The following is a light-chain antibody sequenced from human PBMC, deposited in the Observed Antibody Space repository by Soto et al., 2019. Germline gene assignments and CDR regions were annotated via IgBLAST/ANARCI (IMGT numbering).Light chain of an antibody. V-gene: IGKV3D-20*01. J-gene: IGKJ5*01. CDR1: QSVYSSY. Sequence: EIVMSQFPATLSLSPGEGATLSCGASQSVYSSYVAWYQQKPGLAPRLLIYDASTRATGIPDRFSGSGSGTDFTLTISRLEPEDFAVYYCQQYGNAPITFGQGTRLEIK. CDR3: QQYGNAPIT. CDR2: DAS.